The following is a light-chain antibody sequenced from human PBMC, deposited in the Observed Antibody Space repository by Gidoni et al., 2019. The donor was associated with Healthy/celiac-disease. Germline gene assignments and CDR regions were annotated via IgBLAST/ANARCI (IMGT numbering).Light chain of an antibody. CDR3: QQSYSTPPT. Sequence: DIQMTQTPSSLSASVGDRVTITCRASQSISSYLNLYQQKPGKAPKLLIYAASSLQSGVPSRFSGSGSGTDFTLTISSLQPEDFATYYCQQSYSTPPTFXPXTNVDIK. CDR1: QSISSY. J-gene: IGKJ3*01. V-gene: IGKV1-39*01. CDR2: AAS.